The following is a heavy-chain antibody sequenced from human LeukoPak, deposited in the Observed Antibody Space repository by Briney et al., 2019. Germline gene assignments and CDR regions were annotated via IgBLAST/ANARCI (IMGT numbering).Heavy chain of an antibody. V-gene: IGHV3-23*01. CDR2: ISGSGGST. CDR3: AKDLTRNFGVVIYYYYGMDV. CDR1: GFTFSSYA. Sequence: GGSLRLSCAASGFTFSSYAMSWVRQAPGKGLEWVSAISGSGGSTYYADSVKGRFTISRDNSKNTLYLQMNSLRAEDTAVYYCAKDLTRNFGVVIYYYYGMDVWGQGTTVTVSS. D-gene: IGHD3-3*01. J-gene: IGHJ6*02.